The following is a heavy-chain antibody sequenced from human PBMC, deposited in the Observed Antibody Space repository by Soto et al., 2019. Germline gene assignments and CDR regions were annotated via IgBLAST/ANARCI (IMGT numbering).Heavy chain of an antibody. Sequence: QVQLVQSGAEVKTPGSSLKVSCTVSGSRFSNYVISWVRQAPGHGLEWLGRIIPIFNSTQYAKEFQGRVTITADKSTNTASLELSSLPSDDTAVYYCAREGRGKKAGYNGLVSLGYWGQGTLVTVSS. CDR3: AREGRGKKAGYNGLVSLGY. CDR1: GSRFSNYV. D-gene: IGHD2-2*02. CDR2: IIPIFNST. J-gene: IGHJ4*02. V-gene: IGHV1-69*06.